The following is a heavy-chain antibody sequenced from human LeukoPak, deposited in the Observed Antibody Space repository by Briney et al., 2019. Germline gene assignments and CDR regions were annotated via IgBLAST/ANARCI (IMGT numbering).Heavy chain of an antibody. CDR3: ARDTRGYCSSTSCSYFDY. J-gene: IGHJ4*02. D-gene: IGHD2-2*01. V-gene: IGHV3-33*01. CDR1: GFTFSSYG. CDR2: IWYDGSDK. Sequence: GGSLRLSCAASGFTFSSYGMHWVRQAPGKGLEWVAVIWYDGSDKYYADSVKGRFTISRDNSKNTLYLQTNSLRAEDTAVYYCARDTRGYCSSTSCSYFDYWGQGTLVTVSS.